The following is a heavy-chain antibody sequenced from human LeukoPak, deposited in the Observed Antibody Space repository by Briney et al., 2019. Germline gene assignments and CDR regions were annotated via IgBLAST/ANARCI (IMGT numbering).Heavy chain of an antibody. CDR2: IYPGDSDT. Sequence: GESLKISCKGSGYSFTSYWIGWVRQMPGKGLEWMGIIYPGDSDTRYSPSFQGQVTISADKSISTAYLQWSSLKASDTAMYYCARQPEGHDYGDYGYAFDIWGQGTMVTVSS. J-gene: IGHJ3*02. CDR3: ARQPEGHDYGDYGYAFDI. V-gene: IGHV5-51*01. D-gene: IGHD4-17*01. CDR1: GYSFTSYW.